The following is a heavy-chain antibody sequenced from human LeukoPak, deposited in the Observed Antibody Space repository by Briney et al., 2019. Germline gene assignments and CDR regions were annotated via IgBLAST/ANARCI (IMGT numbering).Heavy chain of an antibody. Sequence: PGGSLRLSCAASGFTFSSYGMHWVRQAPGKGLEWVAFIRYDGSNKYYADSVKGRFTISRDNSKNTLYLQMNSLRAEDTAVYYCAKDDDSIDWFDPWGQGTLVTVSS. CDR2: IRYDGSNK. D-gene: IGHD4-11*01. CDR1: GFTFSSYG. V-gene: IGHV3-30*02. J-gene: IGHJ5*02. CDR3: AKDDDSIDWFDP.